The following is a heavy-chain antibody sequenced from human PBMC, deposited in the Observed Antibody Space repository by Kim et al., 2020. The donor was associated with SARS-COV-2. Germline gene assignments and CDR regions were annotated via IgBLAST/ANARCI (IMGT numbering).Heavy chain of an antibody. D-gene: IGHD3-10*01. J-gene: IGHJ4*02. V-gene: IGHV3-23*01. CDR1: GFTFSFYA. CDR3: AKLSYKELLPSTYFDS. Sequence: GGSLRLSCAASGFTFSFYAMNWVRQAPGKGLEWVSTLSGSASSTYYADSVKGRFTISRDNSKDTLYLQMNILRAEDTAIYYCAKLSYKELLPSTYFDSWGRGTLVTVSS. CDR2: LSGSASST.